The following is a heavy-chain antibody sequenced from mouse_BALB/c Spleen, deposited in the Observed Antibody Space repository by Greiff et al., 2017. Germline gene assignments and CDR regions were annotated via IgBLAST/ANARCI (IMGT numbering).Heavy chain of an antibody. CDR2: INPYNGAT. V-gene: IGHV1-31*01. Sequence: EVKLMESGPELVKPGASVKISCKASGYSFTGYYMHWVKQSHVKSLEWIGRINPYNGATSYNQNFKDKASLTVDKSSSTAYMELHSLTSEDSAVYYCAREDGPAWFAYWGQGTLVTVSA. J-gene: IGHJ3*01. CDR1: GYSFTGYY. D-gene: IGHD2-3*01. CDR3: AREDGPAWFAY.